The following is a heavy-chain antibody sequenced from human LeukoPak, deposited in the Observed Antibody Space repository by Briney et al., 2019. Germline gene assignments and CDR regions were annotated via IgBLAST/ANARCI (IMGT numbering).Heavy chain of an antibody. CDR2: ISYDGSNT. CDR1: GFTFSAYA. J-gene: IGHJ4*02. Sequence: GGSLRLSCAASGFTFSAYAMHWVRQAPGKGLEWVALISYDGSNTYYADSVKGRFTISRDNSKNTLYLQMNSLRAEDTAVYYCARDRDYYGSGSYYIDYWGQGTLVTVSS. V-gene: IGHV3-30-3*01. D-gene: IGHD3-10*01. CDR3: ARDRDYYGSGSYYIDY.